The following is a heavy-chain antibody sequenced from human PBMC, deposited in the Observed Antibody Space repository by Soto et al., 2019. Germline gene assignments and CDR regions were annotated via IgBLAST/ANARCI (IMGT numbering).Heavy chain of an antibody. CDR3: AKEWVYDSSGWSFDY. V-gene: IGHV3-30*18. CDR2: ISNDGSNK. Sequence: QVQLVESGGGVVQPGRSLRLSCAASGFTFSSYGMHRVRQAPGKGLEWVAVISNDGSNKYYADSVKGRFTISRDNSKNTLYLQMNSLRAEDTAVYYCAKEWVYDSSGWSFDYWGQGTLVTVSS. CDR1: GFTFSSYG. J-gene: IGHJ4*02. D-gene: IGHD3-22*01.